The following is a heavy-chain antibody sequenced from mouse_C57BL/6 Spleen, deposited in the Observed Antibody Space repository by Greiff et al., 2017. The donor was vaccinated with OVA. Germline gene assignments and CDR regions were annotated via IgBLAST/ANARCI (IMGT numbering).Heavy chain of an antibody. V-gene: IGHV5-4*03. D-gene: IGHD3-2*02. J-gene: IGHJ4*01. CDR3: ARELRLPAMDD. CDR1: GFTFSSYA. CDR2: ISDGGSYT. Sequence: EVKLVESGGGLVKPGGSLKLSCAASGFTFSSYAMSWVRQTPEKRLEWVATISDGGSYTYYPDNVKGRFTISRDNAKNNLYLQMSHLKSEDTAMYYCARELRLPAMDDWGQGTSVTVSS.